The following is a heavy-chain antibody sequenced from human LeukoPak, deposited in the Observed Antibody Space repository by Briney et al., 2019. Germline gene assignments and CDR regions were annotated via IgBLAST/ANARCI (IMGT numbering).Heavy chain of an antibody. CDR3: AKKGAVVAAPFDS. D-gene: IGHD2-15*01. CDR2: VTSSGAST. V-gene: IGHV3-23*01. Sequence: GGSLRLSCAASGFTFPSYAMSWVRQAPGKGLEWVSDVTSSGASTDYADSVKGRFTISRDNSRNTLYLQMDSLRAADTAVYYCAKKGAVVAAPFDSWGQGSLVTVSS. J-gene: IGHJ4*02. CDR1: GFTFPSYA.